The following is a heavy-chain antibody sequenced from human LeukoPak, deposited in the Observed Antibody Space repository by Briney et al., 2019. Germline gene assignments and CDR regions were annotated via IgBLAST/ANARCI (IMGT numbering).Heavy chain of an antibody. CDR3: AKAPSGGQTVWNAFDI. CDR2: ITGSGGNT. D-gene: IGHD1-26*01. Sequence: GGSLRLSCAASGFTFSSYAMSWVRQAPGKGLEWVSAITGSGGNTHYADSVKGRFTISRDNSKNTLYVQMNSLRAEDTAVYYCAKAPSGGQTVWNAFDIWGQGTMVTVSS. J-gene: IGHJ3*02. CDR1: GFTFSSYA. V-gene: IGHV3-23*01.